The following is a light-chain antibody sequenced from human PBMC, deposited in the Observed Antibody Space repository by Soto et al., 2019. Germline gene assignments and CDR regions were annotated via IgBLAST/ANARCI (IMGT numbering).Light chain of an antibody. CDR3: QQYGSSGT. J-gene: IGKJ1*01. Sequence: IVITHSPGTLSLSPGEISTLSCRASQSVSNNYLAWYQQKPGQAPRLLIYGASNRATGIPDRFSGSGSGTDFTLTISRLEPEDFAVYYCQQYGSSGTFGQGTKVDIK. CDR2: GAS. V-gene: IGKV3-20*01. CDR1: QSVSNNY.